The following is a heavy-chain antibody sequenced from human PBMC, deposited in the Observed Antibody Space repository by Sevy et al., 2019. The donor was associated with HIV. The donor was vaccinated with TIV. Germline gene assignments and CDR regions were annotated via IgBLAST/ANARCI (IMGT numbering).Heavy chain of an antibody. D-gene: IGHD2-2*01. CDR3: ARSPPIVVVPGAPSWFDP. CDR2: INLSGST. CDR1: GGSFSGYY. V-gene: IGHV4-34*01. J-gene: IGHJ5*02. Sequence: SETLSLTCAVYGGSFSGYYWNWIRQPPGKGLEWIGEINLSGSTNYNPSLKSRVTISVDTSNKQFSLKLRSVTAADTAVYYCARSPPIVVVPGAPSWFDPWGQGTLVTVSS.